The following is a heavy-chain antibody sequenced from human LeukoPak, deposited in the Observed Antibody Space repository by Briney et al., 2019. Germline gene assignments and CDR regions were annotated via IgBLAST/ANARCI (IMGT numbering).Heavy chain of an antibody. Sequence: GGSLRFSCAASGFTFSSYSMNWVRQAPGKGLEWVSSISSSSSYIYYADSVKGRFTISRDNAKNSLYLQMNSLRAEDTAVYYCAREKYRDGYNSYWGQGTLVTVSS. CDR3: AREKYRDGYNSY. CDR2: ISSSSSYI. J-gene: IGHJ4*02. CDR1: GFTFSSYS. V-gene: IGHV3-21*01. D-gene: IGHD5-24*01.